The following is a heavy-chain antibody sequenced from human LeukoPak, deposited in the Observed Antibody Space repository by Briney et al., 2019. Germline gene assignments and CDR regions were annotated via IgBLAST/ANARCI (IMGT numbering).Heavy chain of an antibody. CDR2: VDHTGST. J-gene: IGHJ3*02. CDR1: DDSITMYY. Sequence: TSETLSLTCSVSDDSITMYYWTWIRQPPGKGLEWIGYVDHTGSTNFNPSLNGRVSISRDTTKNLFSLRLRSVTAADTAVYYCARGSCSNIRCHDAFDIWGQGTMVTVSS. V-gene: IGHV4-59*01. CDR3: ARGSCSNIRCHDAFDI. D-gene: IGHD2-2*01.